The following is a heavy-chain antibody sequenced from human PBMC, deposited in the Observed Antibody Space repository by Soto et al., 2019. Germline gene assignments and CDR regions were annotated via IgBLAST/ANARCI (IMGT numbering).Heavy chain of an antibody. D-gene: IGHD3-10*01. CDR1: GYTFTSYA. CDR3: VRSGPPAGY. Sequence: QVQLVQSGAEVKKPGASVKVSCKASGYTFTSYAISRVRQAPGQGLERMGWISAYNGNTNYAQKLKGSVTMTTDTSTTTAYMELRSLRSADTAVYYCVRSGPPAGYWGQGPRVTVSS. CDR2: ISAYNGNT. V-gene: IGHV1-18*01. J-gene: IGHJ4*02.